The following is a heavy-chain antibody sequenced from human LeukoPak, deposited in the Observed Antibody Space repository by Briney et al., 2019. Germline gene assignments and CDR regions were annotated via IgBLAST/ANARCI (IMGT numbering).Heavy chain of an antibody. CDR2: ISGSGGST. D-gene: IGHD2-15*01. CDR1: GFTFSSYG. V-gene: IGHV3-23*01. Sequence: GGSLRLSCAASGFTFSSYGMSWVRQAPGKGLEWVSAISGSGGSTYYADSVKGGFTISRDNSKNTLYLQMNSLRAEDTAVYYCAKDRPLGWVYPMYYFDYWGQGTLVTVSS. J-gene: IGHJ4*02. CDR3: AKDRPLGWVYPMYYFDY.